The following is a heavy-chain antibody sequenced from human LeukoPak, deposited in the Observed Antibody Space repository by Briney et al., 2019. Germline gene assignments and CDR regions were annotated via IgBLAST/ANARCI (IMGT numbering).Heavy chain of an antibody. CDR2: IKQDGSEK. D-gene: IGHD3-9*01. Sequence: GGSLRLSCAASGFTFSSYWMSWVRQAPGKGLEWVANIKQDGSEKYYVDSVKGRFTISRDNAKNSLYLQMNSLRAEDTAVYYCARGVLRYFDWLSHFDYWGQGTLVTVSS. V-gene: IGHV3-7*01. CDR3: ARGVLRYFDWLSHFDY. CDR1: GFTFSSYW. J-gene: IGHJ4*02.